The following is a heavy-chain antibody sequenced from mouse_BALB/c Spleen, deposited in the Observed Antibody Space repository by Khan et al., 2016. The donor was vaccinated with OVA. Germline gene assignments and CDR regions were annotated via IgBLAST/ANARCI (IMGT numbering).Heavy chain of an antibody. D-gene: IGHD2-3*01. CDR1: GFNIKDTY. CDR3: AHPCDGPRNFDV. Sequence: VQLKQSGAELVKPGASVKLSCTASGFNIKDTYIHWVKQRPEQGLEWIGRIAPANGNTKYDPKFQGKATITADTSSNTSYLQLSSLTSEDTAGDYCAHPCDGPRNFDVWGAGTTVIVSS. CDR2: IAPANGNT. J-gene: IGHJ1*01. V-gene: IGHV14-3*02.